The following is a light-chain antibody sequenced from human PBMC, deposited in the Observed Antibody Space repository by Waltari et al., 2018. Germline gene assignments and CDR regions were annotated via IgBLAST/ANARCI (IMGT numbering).Light chain of an antibody. Sequence: DIQMTKSPSTLSASIGDRVIITCRASQSITNWLAWYQQKPGKAPKLLIYKASTLESGVPSRFSGSGSGTEFTLTISSLQPDDFATYYCQQYNNYVATFGQGTKVEIK. V-gene: IGKV1-5*03. CDR2: KAS. J-gene: IGKJ1*01. CDR1: QSITNW. CDR3: QQYNNYVAT.